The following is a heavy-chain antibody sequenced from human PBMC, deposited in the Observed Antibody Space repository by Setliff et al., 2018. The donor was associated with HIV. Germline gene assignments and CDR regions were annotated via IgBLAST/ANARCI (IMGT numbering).Heavy chain of an antibody. J-gene: IGHJ4*02. D-gene: IGHD6-25*01. Sequence: GESLKISCHLSGYSFVDFWIGWVRQMPGKGLEWVGFIYPGDSDSRHSPSFRGQVTISADKSTTTAYLDWARLKASDTAMYYCVRYIGAAAGYIDHWGQGTLVTVSS. V-gene: IGHV5-51*01. CDR3: VRYIGAAAGYIDH. CDR1: GYSFVDFW. CDR2: IYPGDSDS.